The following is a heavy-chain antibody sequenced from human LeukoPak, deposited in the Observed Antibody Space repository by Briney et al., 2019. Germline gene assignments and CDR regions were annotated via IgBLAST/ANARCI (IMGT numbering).Heavy chain of an antibody. CDR3: ARDGDYDILTGQEMDAFDI. J-gene: IGHJ3*02. Sequence: PSETLSLTCAVYGGSFSGYYWSWIRQPPGKGLEWLGYIYYSGSTNYNPSLKSRVTISVDTSKNQFSLKLSSVTAADTAVYYCARDGDYDILTGQEMDAFDIWGQGTMATVSS. CDR2: IYYSGST. V-gene: IGHV4-59*01. CDR1: GGSFSGYY. D-gene: IGHD3-9*01.